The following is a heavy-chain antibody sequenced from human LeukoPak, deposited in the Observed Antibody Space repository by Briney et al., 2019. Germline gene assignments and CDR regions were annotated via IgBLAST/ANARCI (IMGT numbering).Heavy chain of an antibody. CDR2: IRSKAYGGTT. D-gene: IGHD3-10*01. J-gene: IGHJ4*02. Sequence: GGSLRLSCAASGFTFGDYAMNWVRQAPGKGLEWVSFIRSKAYGGTTEYAASVKGRFTISRDDSKSIAYLQMNSLKTEDTAVYYCTRGWFGELLDYFDSWGQGTLVTVSS. V-gene: IGHV3-49*04. CDR3: TRGWFGELLDYFDS. CDR1: GFTFGDYA.